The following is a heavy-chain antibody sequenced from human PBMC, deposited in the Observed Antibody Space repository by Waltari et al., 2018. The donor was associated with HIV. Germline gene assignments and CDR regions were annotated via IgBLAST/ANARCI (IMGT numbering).Heavy chain of an antibody. J-gene: IGHJ4*02. V-gene: IGHV1-3*01. CDR3: VRGPTCSGPTCYSFFHY. CDR2: VNPDNGNT. Sequence: QVQLVQSGAEVKKPGASVTISCQASGYNFTSYGIHWVRQAPGQRLEWMAWVNPDNGNTKYSRILQGRVTVTRDTFTNTAYMALSSLRSGETAIYYCVRGPTCSGPTCYSFFHYWGQGTLVSVSS. CDR1: GYNFTSYG. D-gene: IGHD2-15*01.